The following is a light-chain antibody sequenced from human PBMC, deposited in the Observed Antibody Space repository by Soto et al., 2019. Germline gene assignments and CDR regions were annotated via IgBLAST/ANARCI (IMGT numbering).Light chain of an antibody. CDR1: SSDVGGYDY. CDR3: TSYAGSNTPYV. Sequence: QSALTRPPSASGSPGQSVTISCTGTSSDVGGYDYVSWYQQHPGKAPKLMIFEVTKRPSGVPNRFSGSKSGNTASLTVSGLQAEDEADYYCTSYAGSNTPYVFGTGTKSPS. J-gene: IGLJ1*01. V-gene: IGLV2-8*01. CDR2: EVT.